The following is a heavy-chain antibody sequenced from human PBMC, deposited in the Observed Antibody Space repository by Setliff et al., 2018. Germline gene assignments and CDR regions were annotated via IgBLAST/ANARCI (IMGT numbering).Heavy chain of an antibody. Sequence: ASVKVSCKASGYTFTGYYIHWVRQAPGEGLEWMGCINVNSGDTNYAQKFQGRVIVTRDTSSSTAYMELRSLRPDDTAVYFCARGRIHDSSDYIGNWFDPWGQGTLVTISS. J-gene: IGHJ5*02. V-gene: IGHV1-2*02. CDR3: ARGRIHDSSDYIGNWFDP. D-gene: IGHD3-22*01. CDR1: GYTFTGYY. CDR2: INVNSGDT.